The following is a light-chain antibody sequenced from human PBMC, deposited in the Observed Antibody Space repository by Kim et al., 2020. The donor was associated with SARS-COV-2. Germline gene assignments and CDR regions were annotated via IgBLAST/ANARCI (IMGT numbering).Light chain of an antibody. V-gene: IGLV3-21*04. CDR1: NIGSKS. CDR2: YDS. Sequence: ELTQPPSVSVAPGKTARITCGGNNIGSKSVHWYQQKPGQAPVLVIYYDSDRPSGIPERFSGSNSGNTATLTISRVEAGDEADYYCQVWDSSMYHYVFG. CDR3: QVWDSSMYHYV. J-gene: IGLJ1*01.